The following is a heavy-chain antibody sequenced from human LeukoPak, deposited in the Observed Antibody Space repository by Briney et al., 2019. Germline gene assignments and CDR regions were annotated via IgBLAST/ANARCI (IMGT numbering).Heavy chain of an antibody. CDR2: IRRDGDVI. J-gene: IGHJ4*02. D-gene: IGHD5-24*01. CDR3: AKDRGRRDGYNYHPLDY. CDR1: GFTFTDFG. Sequence: PGGSLRLSCAASGFTFTDFGMHWVRQAPGKGLEWVAFIRRDGDVIYYADSVKGRFTISRDNSKNTVYLQLNSLRAEDTAVYYCAKDRGRRDGYNYHPLDYWGQGTLVTVSS. V-gene: IGHV3-30*02.